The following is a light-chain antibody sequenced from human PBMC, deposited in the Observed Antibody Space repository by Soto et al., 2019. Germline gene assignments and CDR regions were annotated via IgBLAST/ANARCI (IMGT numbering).Light chain of an antibody. Sequence: VTPTLSYRASASVSNYLAWYQHKPGQAPRLRIYGACTRATGIPARFSGSGCGSEFTLTISILQSEHVAVYDCQRYKNGPAFTFGQGTRLEIK. CDR2: GAC. CDR1: ASVSNY. CDR3: QRYKNGPAFT. J-gene: IGKJ5*01. V-gene: IGKV3-15*01.